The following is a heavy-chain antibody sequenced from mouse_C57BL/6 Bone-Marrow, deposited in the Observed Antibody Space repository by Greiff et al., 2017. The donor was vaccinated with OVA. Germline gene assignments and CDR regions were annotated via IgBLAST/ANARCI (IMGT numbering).Heavy chain of an antibody. J-gene: IGHJ3*01. CDR2: ISYDGSN. D-gene: IGHD6-1*01. Sequence: ESGPGLVKPSQSLSLTCSVTGYSITSGYYWNWIRQFPGNKLEWMGYISYDGSNNYNPSLKNRISITRDTSKNQFFLKLNSVTTEDTATYYCARDPASKFAYWGQGTLVTVSA. CDR3: ARDPASKFAY. CDR1: GYSITSGYY. V-gene: IGHV3-6*01.